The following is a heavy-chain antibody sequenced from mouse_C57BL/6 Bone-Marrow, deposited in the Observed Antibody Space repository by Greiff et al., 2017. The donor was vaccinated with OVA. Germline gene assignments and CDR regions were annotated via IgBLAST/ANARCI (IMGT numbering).Heavy chain of an antibody. CDR3: ARYDGYFFEY. CDR2: IYPGSGNT. D-gene: IGHD2-3*01. Sequence: QVQLQQSGAEVVRPGASVKLSCKASGYTFTDYYINWVKQRPGQGLEWIARIYPGSGNTYYNEKFKGKATLTADTSSTTAYIQLSSVTSEDSAVYFCARYDGYFFEYGGQGTTLTVSS. CDR1: GYTFTDYY. J-gene: IGHJ2*01. V-gene: IGHV1-76*01.